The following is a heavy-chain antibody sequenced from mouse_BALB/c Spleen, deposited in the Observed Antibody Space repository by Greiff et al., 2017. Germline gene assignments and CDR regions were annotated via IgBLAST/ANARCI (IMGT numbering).Heavy chain of an antibody. J-gene: IGHJ1*01. CDR2: ISTYYGDA. D-gene: IGHD4-1*01. Sequence: QVQLQQSGAELVRPGVSVKISCKGSGYTFTDYAMHWVKQSHAKSLEWIGVISTYYGDASYNQKFKGKATMTVDKSSSTAYMELARLTSEDSAIYYCARSGGVGRSYWYFDVWGAGTTVTVSS. V-gene: IGHV1S137*01. CDR3: ARSGGVGRSYWYFDV. CDR1: GYTFTDYA.